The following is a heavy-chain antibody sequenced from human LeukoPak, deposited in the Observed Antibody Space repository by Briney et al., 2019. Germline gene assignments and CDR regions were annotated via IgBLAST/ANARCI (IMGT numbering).Heavy chain of an antibody. V-gene: IGHV4-30-4*01. J-gene: IGHJ4*02. CDR2: IYYSGST. Sequence: SETLSLTCTVSGGSISSGDYYWSWVRQPPGKGLEWIGYIYYSGSTYYHPSLRSPVTISVDTSKNQFSLKVSSVAAADTAVYYCARVHSATTNPFFDYWGQGTLVTVSS. D-gene: IGHD4-17*01. CDR3: ARVHSATTNPFFDY. CDR1: GGSISSGDYY.